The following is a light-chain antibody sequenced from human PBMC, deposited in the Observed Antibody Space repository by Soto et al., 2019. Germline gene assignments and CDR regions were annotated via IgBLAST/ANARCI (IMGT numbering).Light chain of an antibody. CDR1: QSVLYSSNNKNY. CDR3: QQYYSPPLT. CDR2: WTS. Sequence: DFVMTQSPDSLAVSLGERATINCKSSQSVLYSSNNKNYVAWYQQRPGQPPKLLIYWTSIRESGVPDRFSGSGSGTDFTLTISSLQAEDVAVYFCQQYYSPPLTFGGGTKVEIK. J-gene: IGKJ4*01. V-gene: IGKV4-1*01.